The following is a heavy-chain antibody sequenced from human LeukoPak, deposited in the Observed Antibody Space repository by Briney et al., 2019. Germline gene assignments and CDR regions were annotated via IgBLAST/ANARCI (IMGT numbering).Heavy chain of an antibody. V-gene: IGHV3-7*01. CDR1: GFTFSSYW. D-gene: IGHD2-8*01. J-gene: IGHJ3*02. CDR2: IKQDGSEK. CDR3: ASGRYCTNGVCSSAVAGHAFDI. Sequence: GGSLRLSCAASGFTFSSYWMSWVRQAPGKGLEWVANIKQDGSEKYYVDSVKGRFTISRDNAKNSLYLQMNSLRAEDTAVYYCASGRYCTNGVCSSAVAGHAFDIWGQGTMVTVSS.